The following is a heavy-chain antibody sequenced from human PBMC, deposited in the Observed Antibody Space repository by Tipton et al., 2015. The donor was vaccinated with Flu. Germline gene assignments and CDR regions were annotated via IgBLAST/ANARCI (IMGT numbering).Heavy chain of an antibody. CDR2: IHQSGST. J-gene: IGHJ5*01. V-gene: IGHV4-38-2*01. CDR1: GGSISAYY. CDR3: AMYYYDSSAYYSQGWFDY. D-gene: IGHD3-22*01. Sequence: TLSLTCAVSGGSISAYYWSWVWQPPGKGLEWIGSIHQSGSTYYKSSLKSRATISVDTSKNQFSLKLSSVTAADTAVYYCAMYYYDSSAYYSQGWFDYWGQGTLVTVSS.